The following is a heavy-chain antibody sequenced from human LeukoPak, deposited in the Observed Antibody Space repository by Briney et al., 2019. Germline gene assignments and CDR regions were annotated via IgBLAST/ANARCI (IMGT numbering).Heavy chain of an antibody. CDR3: ARVGDGLNDAFDI. CDR2: INPNNGGT. CDR1: GYTFTGYF. Sequence: ASMKVSCKASGYTFTGYFMDWVRQAPGQGLEWMGRINPNNGGTNYAQNFQVRVTMTRDTSISTAYMELSSLGSEDTAVYYCARVGDGLNDAFDIWGQGTMVTVSS. J-gene: IGHJ3*02. D-gene: IGHD5-24*01. V-gene: IGHV1-2*06.